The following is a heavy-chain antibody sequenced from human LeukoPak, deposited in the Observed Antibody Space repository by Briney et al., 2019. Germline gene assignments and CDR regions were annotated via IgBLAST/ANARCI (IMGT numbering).Heavy chain of an antibody. V-gene: IGHV4-38-2*02. CDR3: ARAALVGATLFD. CDR2: IYSSGGT. Sequence: SETLSLTCTVSGYSISSGYYWGWIRQPPGKGLEWIGYIYSSGGTYSNPSLKSRVTISVDTSKNQFSLKLTSVNAADTAVYYCARAALVGATLFDWGQGTLVTVSS. D-gene: IGHD1-26*01. J-gene: IGHJ4*02. CDR1: GYSISSGYY.